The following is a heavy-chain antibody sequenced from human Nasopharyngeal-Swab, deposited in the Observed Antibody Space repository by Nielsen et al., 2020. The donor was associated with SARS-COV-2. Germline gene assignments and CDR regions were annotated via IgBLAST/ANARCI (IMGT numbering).Heavy chain of an antibody. V-gene: IGHV1-18*01. CDR2: ISAYSGHT. CDR3: ARGSLTGYTRYYYYGLDV. J-gene: IGHJ6*02. D-gene: IGHD3-9*01. Sequence: WVRQAPGQGLEWMGWISAYSGHTNYAQNLQGRVTVTTDISTSTAYMELRSLRSDDTAVYYCARGSLTGYTRYYYYGLDVWGQGTTVTVSS.